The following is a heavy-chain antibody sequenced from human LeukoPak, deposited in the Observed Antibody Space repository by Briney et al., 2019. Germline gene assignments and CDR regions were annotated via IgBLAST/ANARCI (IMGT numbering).Heavy chain of an antibody. Sequence: PGGSLRLSCAASGFTFSDTWMHWVRQAPGEGLVWVSRIRSDGSDTRYAESVKGRFTISRDNAKNTLYLQMNSLRAEDTAVYYCARAVYCSGGGCFWYFDLWGRGTLVTVSS. V-gene: IGHV3-74*01. CDR2: IRSDGSDT. CDR1: GFTFSDTW. J-gene: IGHJ2*01. CDR3: ARAVYCSGGGCFWYFDL. D-gene: IGHD2-15*01.